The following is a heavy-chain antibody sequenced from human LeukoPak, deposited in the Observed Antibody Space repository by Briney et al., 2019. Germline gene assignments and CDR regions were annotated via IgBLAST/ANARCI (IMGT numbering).Heavy chain of an antibody. D-gene: IGHD1-20*01. CDR2: ISGSGGST. Sequence: PGGSLRLSCAASGFTFSSYAMSWVRQAPGNGLEWVSAISGSGGSTYYADSVKGRFTISRDNSKNTLYLQMNSLIAEATPGHYCAKSITNLDAFDIWGQGTMVTVSS. V-gene: IGHV3-23*01. CDR1: GFTFSSYA. J-gene: IGHJ3*02. CDR3: AKSITNLDAFDI.